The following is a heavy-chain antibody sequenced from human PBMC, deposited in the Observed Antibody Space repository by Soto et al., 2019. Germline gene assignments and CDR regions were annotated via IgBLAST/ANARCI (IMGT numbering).Heavy chain of an antibody. CDR3: ARRRNHGFMDV. D-gene: IGHD1-1*01. CDR1: GGSISGLY. Sequence: SETLSLTCSVSGGSISGLYWSWVRQSPGRGLEWIGWIYDSGTTTYNPSLKSRVTMSVDTSKNQFSLKVRSVTAADTAIYYCARRRNHGFMDVWGKGTTVTVSS. J-gene: IGHJ6*03. V-gene: IGHV4-59*08. CDR2: IYDSGTT.